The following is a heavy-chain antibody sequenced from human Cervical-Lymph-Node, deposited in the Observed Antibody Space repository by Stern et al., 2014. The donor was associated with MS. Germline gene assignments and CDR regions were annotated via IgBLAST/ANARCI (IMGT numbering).Heavy chain of an antibody. CDR1: GFTFGSYW. J-gene: IGHJ6*02. CDR2: INSDGSAT. V-gene: IGHV3-74*03. Sequence: EVQLVGSGGGLVQPGGSLRLSCAASGFTFGSYWMHWVRQAPGKGLVWVSRINSDGSATTYADSVKGRFTISRDNVKNTLYLQMNSLSAEDTAVYYCARDFKSAGGYYYFAMDVWGRGTTVTVSS. CDR3: ARDFKSAGGYYYFAMDV. D-gene: IGHD3-3*01.